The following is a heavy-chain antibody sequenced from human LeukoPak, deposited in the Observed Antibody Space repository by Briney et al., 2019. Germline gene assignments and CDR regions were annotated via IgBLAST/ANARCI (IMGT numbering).Heavy chain of an antibody. D-gene: IGHD5-24*01. J-gene: IGHJ4*02. CDR1: GFTFGTYW. CDR2: INQDGSAK. Sequence: PGGSLRLSCAASGFTFGTYWMSWVRQAPGKGLEWVANINQDGSAKYFVDSVKGRFTISRDNAKNSLYLQMNSLRAEDTAVYYCARSDRWLQLADYWGQGTLVTVSS. CDR3: ARSDRWLQLADY. V-gene: IGHV3-7*05.